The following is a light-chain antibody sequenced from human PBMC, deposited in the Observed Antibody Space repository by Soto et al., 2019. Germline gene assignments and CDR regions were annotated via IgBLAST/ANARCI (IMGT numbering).Light chain of an antibody. V-gene: IGLV1-40*01. CDR3: QSYDSSLTDSV. CDR2: GSY. J-gene: IGLJ2*01. Sequence: SVLTQPPSVSGAPGQRVTISCTGNNSNIGAGYDVHWYQHLPGTAPKLLIYGSYNRPSGVPDRFSGSKSGTSASLAITGLQAEDEADYYCQSYDSSLTDSVFGGGTKLTVL. CDR1: NSNIGAGYD.